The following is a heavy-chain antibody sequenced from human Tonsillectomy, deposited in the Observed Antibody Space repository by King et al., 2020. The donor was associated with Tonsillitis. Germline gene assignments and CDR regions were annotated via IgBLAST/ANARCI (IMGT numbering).Heavy chain of an antibody. CDR3: ARXXXXSXXXDY. V-gene: IGHV4-31*03. CDR2: INXXGTT. J-gene: IGHJ4*02. CDR1: GGSISSGSYF. Sequence: VQLQESGPGLVKPSQTLSLTCTVSGGSISSGSYFWSWIRQLPGKGLEWIGYINXXGTTYSSPSLKRRVTISVDTSKNQVSLKLTSVTAADTAGYYCARXXXXSXXXDYXXXGTL.